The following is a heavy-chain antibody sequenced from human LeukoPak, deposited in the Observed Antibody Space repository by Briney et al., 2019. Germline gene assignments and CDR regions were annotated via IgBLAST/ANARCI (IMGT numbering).Heavy chain of an antibody. V-gene: IGHV4-61*02. J-gene: IGHJ4*02. Sequence: PSETLSLTCTVSGGSISSGSYYWSWIRQPAGKGLEWIGRIYTSGSTNYNPSLKSRVTISVDTSKNQFSLKLSSVTAADTAVYYCAREGGDIAAAGTPYYFDYWGQGTLVTVSS. CDR3: AREGGDIAAAGTPYYFDY. CDR1: GGSISSGSYY. D-gene: IGHD6-13*01. CDR2: IYTSGST.